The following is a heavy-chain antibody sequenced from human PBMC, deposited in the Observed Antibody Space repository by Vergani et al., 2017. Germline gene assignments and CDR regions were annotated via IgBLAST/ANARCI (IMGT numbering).Heavy chain of an antibody. J-gene: IGHJ4*02. V-gene: IGHV3-30*02. CDR2: IRSDESRR. D-gene: IGHD2-15*01. CDR3: AKEGGGYCSCGTCHPEY. Sequence: VHLLESGGGLVQSGGSLRLSCAASGFTFNSYGMHWVRQAPGKGLEWVASIRSDESRRYYGDSMEGPFTISRDNSKNTLYLQMKSLRPEDTAVYYCAKEGGGYCSCGTCHPEYWVQGTLVIVSS. CDR1: GFTFNSYG.